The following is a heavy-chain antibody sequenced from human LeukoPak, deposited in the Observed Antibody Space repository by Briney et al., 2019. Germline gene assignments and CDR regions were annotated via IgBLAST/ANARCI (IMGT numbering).Heavy chain of an antibody. Sequence: ASVKVSCKASGYTFTSYDINWVRQATGQGLEWMGWMNPNSGNTGYAQKFQGRVTITRNTSISTAYMELSSLRSEDTAVYYCARGVLHSPYYFDYWGQGTLVTVSS. CDR2: MNPNSGNT. CDR1: GYTFTSYD. J-gene: IGHJ4*02. CDR3: ARGVLHSPYYFDY. D-gene: IGHD2-15*01. V-gene: IGHV1-8*03.